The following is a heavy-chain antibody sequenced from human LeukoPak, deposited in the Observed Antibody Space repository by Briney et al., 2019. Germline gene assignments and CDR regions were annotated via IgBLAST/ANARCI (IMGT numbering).Heavy chain of an antibody. J-gene: IGHJ5*02. D-gene: IGHD3-22*01. CDR1: GFIFSNYW. Sequence: GGSLRLSCAGSGFIFSNYWMHWVRQAPGKGLAWVSTISGSGGNTYFADSVKGRFTISRDNSKNTLFLQMNSLRAEDTAIYYCAKTTTRSYYYDHTGSSLFDTWGQGTRVTVSS. CDR3: AKTTTRSYYYDHTGSSLFDT. V-gene: IGHV3-23*01. CDR2: ISGSGGNT.